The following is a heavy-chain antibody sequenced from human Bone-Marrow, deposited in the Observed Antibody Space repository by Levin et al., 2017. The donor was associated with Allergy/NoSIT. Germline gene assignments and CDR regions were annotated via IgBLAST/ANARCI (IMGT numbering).Heavy chain of an antibody. D-gene: IGHD3-3*01. V-gene: IGHV4-38-2*02. Sequence: TSETLSLTCSVFGYSISNGYYWGWIRQPPGQGLEWIGTFFHTGSTYFNPSLRGRVTFSVDRSKNQFSLKLSSVTAADTAVYYCARAHYDFWSGDWHDYGIDVWGQGTTVTVSS. CDR3: ARAHYDFWSGDWHDYGIDV. CDR1: GYSISNGYY. J-gene: IGHJ6*02. CDR2: FFHTGST.